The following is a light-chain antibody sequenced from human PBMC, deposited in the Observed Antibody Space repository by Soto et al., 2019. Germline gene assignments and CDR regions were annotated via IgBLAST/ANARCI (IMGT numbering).Light chain of an antibody. CDR2: GAS. V-gene: IGKV3-15*01. CDR1: QSVDIN. Sequence: EIVLTQSPATLSVSPGERVTLSCRASQSVDINLAWYQQKPGQAPRLLIYGASTRAIDMPGRFSGRGSGTEFTLTISSLQYEDFAVYYCQQCRNWPRTFGQGTKVDIK. CDR3: QQCRNWPRT. J-gene: IGKJ1*01.